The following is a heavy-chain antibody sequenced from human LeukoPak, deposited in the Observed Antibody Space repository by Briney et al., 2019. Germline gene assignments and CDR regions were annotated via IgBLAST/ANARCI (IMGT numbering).Heavy chain of an antibody. V-gene: IGHV3-23*01. CDR3: VKESGLLCGGWFDP. J-gene: IGHJ5*02. D-gene: IGHD2-2*01. Sequence: HPGGSLRLSCAASGFSFSSYAMTWVRQAPGKGLEWVSVVSRSGDYTYYADSVKGRFTISRDNSKNTLYLQTNSLRAEDTAVYCCVKESGLLCGGWFDPWGQGTLVTVSS. CDR1: GFSFSSYA. CDR2: VSRSGDYT.